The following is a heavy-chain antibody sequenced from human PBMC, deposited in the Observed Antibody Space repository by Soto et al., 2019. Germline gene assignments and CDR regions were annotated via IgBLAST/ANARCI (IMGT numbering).Heavy chain of an antibody. CDR1: GFSLSTSGVG. CDR2: IYWDDDK. V-gene: IGHV2-5*02. D-gene: IGHD3-9*01. J-gene: IGHJ4*02. CDR3: DHLVYYDILTGYYPFCDY. Sequence: QITLKESGPTLVKPTQTLTLTCTFSGFSLSTSGVGVGWIRQPPGKALEWLALIYWDDDKRYSPSLKSRLTITKHTSQNPVVLTMTIMDPVDTATSYCDHLVYYDILTGYYPFCDYWGQATLVTVSS.